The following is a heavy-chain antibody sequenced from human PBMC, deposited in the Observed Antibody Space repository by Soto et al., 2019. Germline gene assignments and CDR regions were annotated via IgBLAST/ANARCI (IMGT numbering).Heavy chain of an antibody. CDR2: IIPILGIA. V-gene: IGHV1-69*02. J-gene: IGHJ1*01. D-gene: IGHD3-22*01. Sequence: QVQLVQSGAEVKKPGSSVKVSCKASGGTFSSYTISWVRQAPGQGLEWMGRIIPILGIANYAQNFQGRVTITADKSTITAYMELSSLRSEDTAVYYCAGETGTMIVEHWGQGTLVTVSS. CDR3: AGETGTMIVEH. CDR1: GGTFSSYT.